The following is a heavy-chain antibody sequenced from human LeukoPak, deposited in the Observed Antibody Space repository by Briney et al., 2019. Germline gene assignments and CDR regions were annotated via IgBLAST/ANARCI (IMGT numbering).Heavy chain of an antibody. J-gene: IGHJ4*02. V-gene: IGHV3-30*02. CDR3: AKLPNGYSSSWLDY. CDR2: IWSEGTSK. CDR1: GFTFSNYG. D-gene: IGHD6-13*01. Sequence: GGSLRLSCEASGFTFSNYGMHWVRQAPGQGLEWVAAIWSEGTSKYYADSVKGRFTVSRDNSKNTLYLQMNSLRAEDTAVYYCAKLPNGYSSSWLDYWGQGTLVTVSS.